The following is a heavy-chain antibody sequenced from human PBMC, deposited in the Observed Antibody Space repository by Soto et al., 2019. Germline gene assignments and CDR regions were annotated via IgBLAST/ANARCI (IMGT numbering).Heavy chain of an antibody. D-gene: IGHD6-6*01. CDR2: ISWDGGST. J-gene: IGHJ6*02. V-gene: IGHV3-43*01. Sequence: GGSLRLSCAASGFTFYDYTMHWVRQAPGKGLEWVSLISWDGGSTYYADSVKGRFTISRDNSKNSLYLQMNSLRTEDTALYYCAKDSSIAATFESYYYGMDVWGQGTTVTVSS. CDR1: GFTFYDYT. CDR3: AKDSSIAATFESYYYGMDV.